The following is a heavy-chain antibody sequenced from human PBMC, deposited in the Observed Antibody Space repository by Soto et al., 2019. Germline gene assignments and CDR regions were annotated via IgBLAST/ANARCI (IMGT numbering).Heavy chain of an antibody. J-gene: IGHJ5*02. CDR2: IYYSGST. Sequence: QVQLQESGPGLVKPSETLSLTCTVSGGSISSYYWSWIRQPPGKGLEWIGYIYYSGSTNYNPSLKSRVTISVDTSKNQFSLKLSSVTAADTAVYYCARDPGADCIVGWFDPWGQGTLVTVSS. D-gene: IGHD2-21*02. CDR3: ARDPGADCIVGWFDP. CDR1: GGSISSYY. V-gene: IGHV4-59*01.